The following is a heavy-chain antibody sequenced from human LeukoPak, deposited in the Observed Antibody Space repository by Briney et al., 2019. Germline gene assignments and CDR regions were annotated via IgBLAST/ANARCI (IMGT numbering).Heavy chain of an antibody. J-gene: IGHJ4*02. Sequence: PGGSLRLSCAASGFALNSYSLSWVRQAPGKGLEWVSSISSTSAYIHYADSVKGRFTISRDNTDNVVYLQMNSLRAEDTAVYYCARLNKGDWGQGTLVTVSS. D-gene: IGHD1/OR15-1a*01. CDR1: GFALNSYS. CDR2: ISSTSAYI. CDR3: ARLNKGD. V-gene: IGHV3-21*01.